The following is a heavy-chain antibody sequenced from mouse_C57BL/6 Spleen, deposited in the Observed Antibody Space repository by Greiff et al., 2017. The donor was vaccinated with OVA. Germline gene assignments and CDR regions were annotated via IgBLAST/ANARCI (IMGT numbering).Heavy chain of an antibody. V-gene: IGHV5-16*01. Sequence: EVQVVESEGGLVQPGSSMKLSCTASGFTFSDYYMAWVRQVPEKGLEWVANINYDGSSTYYLDSLKSRFIISRDNAKNILYLQMSSLKSEDTATYYCARDGFDYWGQGTTLTVSS. J-gene: IGHJ2*01. CDR2: INYDGSST. CDR1: GFTFSDYY. CDR3: ARDGFDY.